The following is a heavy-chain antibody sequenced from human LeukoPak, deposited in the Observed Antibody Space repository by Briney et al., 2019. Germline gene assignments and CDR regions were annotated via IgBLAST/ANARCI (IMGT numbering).Heavy chain of an antibody. J-gene: IGHJ1*01. D-gene: IGHD3-10*01. Sequence: SETLSLTCTVSGGSISSYYWSWIRQPPGKGLEWIGRIYTSGSTNYNPSLKSRVTISVDTSKNQFSLKLSSVTAADTAVYYCARDPQGGSLHFQHWGQGTLVTVSS. CDR3: ARDPQGGSLHFQH. CDR1: GGSISSYY. V-gene: IGHV4-4*07. CDR2: IYTSGST.